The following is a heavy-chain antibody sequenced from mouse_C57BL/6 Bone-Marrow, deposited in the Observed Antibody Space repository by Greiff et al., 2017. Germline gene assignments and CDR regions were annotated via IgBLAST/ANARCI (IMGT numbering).Heavy chain of an antibody. CDR2: IWGGGST. Sequence: VKLVESGPGLVAPSQSLSITCTVSGFSLTSYGVDWVRQPPGKGLEWLGVIWGGGSTNYNSALMSRLSISKDNSKSQVFLKMNSLQTDDTAMYYCAKREGAYYSNSAWFAYWGQGTLVTVSA. D-gene: IGHD2-5*01. V-gene: IGHV2-9*01. J-gene: IGHJ3*01. CDR3: AKREGAYYSNSAWFAY. CDR1: GFSLTSYG.